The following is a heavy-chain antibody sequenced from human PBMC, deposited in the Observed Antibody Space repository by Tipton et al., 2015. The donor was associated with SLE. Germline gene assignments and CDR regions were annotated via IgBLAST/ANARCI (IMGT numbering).Heavy chain of an antibody. Sequence: TLSLTCTVSGGSISSSNYYWGWIRQPPGKGLEWIGSIYYSGSTYYNPSLKSRVTISVDTSKNQFSLKLSSVTAADTAVYYCARGRAAADLYYYYYYMDVWGKGTTVTVSS. J-gene: IGHJ6*03. CDR1: GGSISSSNYY. D-gene: IGHD6-13*01. CDR3: ARGRAAADLYYYYYYMDV. V-gene: IGHV4-39*07. CDR2: IYYSGST.